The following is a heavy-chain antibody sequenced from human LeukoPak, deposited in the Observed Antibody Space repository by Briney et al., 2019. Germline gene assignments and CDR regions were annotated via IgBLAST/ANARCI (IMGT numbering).Heavy chain of an antibody. CDR1: GYTFTSYG. D-gene: IGHD1-26*01. CDR3: ARDRADSGSYYFDY. Sequence: GASVKVSCKASGYTFTSYGISWVRQAPGQGLEWMGGIIPIFGTANYAQKFQGRVAITADESTSTAYMELGSLRSEDTAVYYCARDRADSGSYYFDYWGQGTLVTVSS. V-gene: IGHV1-69*13. J-gene: IGHJ4*02. CDR2: IIPIFGTA.